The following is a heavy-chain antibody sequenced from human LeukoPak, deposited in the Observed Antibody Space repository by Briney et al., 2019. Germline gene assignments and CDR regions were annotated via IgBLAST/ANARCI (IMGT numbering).Heavy chain of an antibody. J-gene: IGHJ3*02. CDR3: ARYCTNGVCYTFGAFDI. CDR1: GYTFTGYY. V-gene: IGHV1-2*02. CDR2: INPNSGGT. Sequence: ASVKVSCKASGYTFTGYYMHWVRHAPGQGLEWMGWINPNSGGTNYAQKFQGRVTMTRDTSISTAYMELSRLRSDDTAVYYCARYCTNGVCYTFGAFDIWGQGTMVTVSS. D-gene: IGHD2-8*01.